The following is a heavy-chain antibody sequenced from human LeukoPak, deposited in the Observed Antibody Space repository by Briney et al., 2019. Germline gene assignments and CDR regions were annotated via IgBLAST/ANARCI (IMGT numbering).Heavy chain of an antibody. Sequence: SETLSLTCTVSGGSISSYYWSWIRQPPGKGLEWIGYIYYSGSTNYNPSLKSRVTISVDTSKNQFSLKLSSLTAADTAVYYCARSEGWNWRALDYWGQGTLVTVSS. J-gene: IGHJ4*02. CDR1: GGSISSYY. CDR3: ARSEGWNWRALDY. V-gene: IGHV4-59*01. D-gene: IGHD3-3*01. CDR2: IYYSGST.